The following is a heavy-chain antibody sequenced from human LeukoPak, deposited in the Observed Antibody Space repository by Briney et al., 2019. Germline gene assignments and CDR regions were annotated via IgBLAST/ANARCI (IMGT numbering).Heavy chain of an antibody. Sequence: GGSLRLSCAASGFTFSSYSMNWVRQAPGKGLEWVSSISSSSSYIYYADSVKGRFTISRDNAKNSLYLQMNSLRAEDTAVYYCATQRQLWSPGEDYWGQGTLVTVSS. CDR1: GFTFSSYS. D-gene: IGHD5-18*01. CDR2: ISSSSSYI. J-gene: IGHJ4*02. V-gene: IGHV3-21*01. CDR3: ATQRQLWSPGEDY.